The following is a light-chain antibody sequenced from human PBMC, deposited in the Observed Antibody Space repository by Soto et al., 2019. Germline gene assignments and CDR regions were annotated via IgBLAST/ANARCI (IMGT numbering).Light chain of an antibody. Sequence: EIVLTQSPGTLSLSPGERATLSCRASQSVNNNYLVWYQQNPGQPPRLLIYGASSRATGIPDRFSGSGSETDFTLTISRLEPEDCAVYFCQQYGSSPFTFVPGTKVDIK. CDR1: QSVNNNY. J-gene: IGKJ3*01. CDR3: QQYGSSPFT. CDR2: GAS. V-gene: IGKV3-20*01.